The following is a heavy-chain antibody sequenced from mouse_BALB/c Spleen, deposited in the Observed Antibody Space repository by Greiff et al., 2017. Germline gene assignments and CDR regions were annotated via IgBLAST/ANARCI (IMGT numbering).Heavy chain of an antibody. CDR2: IDTSDSYT. CDR3: ARRGNYAMDY. V-gene: IGHV1-69*01. Sequence: QVQLQQPGAELVMPGASVKMSCKASGYTFTDYSMHWVKQRPGQGLEWIAAIDTSDSYTSYNQKFKGKATLTVDESSSTAYMQISSLTSEDSAVYDCARRGNYAMDYWGQGTSVTVSS. CDR1: GYTFTDYS. J-gene: IGHJ4*01.